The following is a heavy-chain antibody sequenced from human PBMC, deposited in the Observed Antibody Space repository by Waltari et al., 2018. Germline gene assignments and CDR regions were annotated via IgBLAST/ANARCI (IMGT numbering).Heavy chain of an antibody. Sequence: QVQLQESGPGLVKPSQTLSLTCTVSGGSISSGGYYWTWIRRPPGKGLEWIGYIYYSGSTYYNPSLKSRVTISVDTSKNQFSLKLSSVTAADTAVYYCARVSPYSSSWYGDAFDIWGQGTMVTVSS. V-gene: IGHV4-31*03. J-gene: IGHJ3*02. CDR2: IYYSGST. D-gene: IGHD6-13*01. CDR1: GGSISSGGYY. CDR3: ARVSPYSSSWYGDAFDI.